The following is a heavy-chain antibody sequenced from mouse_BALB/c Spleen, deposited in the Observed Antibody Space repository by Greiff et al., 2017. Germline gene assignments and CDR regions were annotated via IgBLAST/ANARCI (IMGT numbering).Heavy chain of an antibody. J-gene: IGHJ2*01. V-gene: IGHV2-6-7*01. CDR2: IWGDGST. CDR3: ARAPSYYGSSYFDY. D-gene: IGHD1-1*01. CDR1: GFSLTGYG. Sequence: VQRVESGPGLVAPSQSLSITCTVSGFSLTGYGVNWVRQPPGKGLEWLGMIWGDGSTDYNSALKSRLSISKDNSKSQVFLKMNSLQTDDTARYYCARAPSYYGSSYFDYWGQGTTLTVSS.